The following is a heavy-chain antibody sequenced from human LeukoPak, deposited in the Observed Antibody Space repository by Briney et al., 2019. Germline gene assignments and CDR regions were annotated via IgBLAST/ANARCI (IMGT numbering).Heavy chain of an antibody. Sequence: SGGSLRLSCAASGFTFSSYWMHWVRQAPGKGLVWVSRINSDGSSKSYADSVKGRFTISRDNSKNTLYLQMNSLRVEDTAVYYCAKSWNYYDSSGDDALDIWGQGTMVTVSS. J-gene: IGHJ3*02. V-gene: IGHV3-74*01. D-gene: IGHD3-22*01. CDR2: INSDGSSK. CDR3: AKSWNYYDSSGDDALDI. CDR1: GFTFSSYW.